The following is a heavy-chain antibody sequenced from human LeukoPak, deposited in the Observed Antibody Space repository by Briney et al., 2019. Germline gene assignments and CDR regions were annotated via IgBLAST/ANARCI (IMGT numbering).Heavy chain of an antibody. CDR1: GFTFSSYA. J-gene: IGHJ4*02. Sequence: GGSLRLSCAASGFTFSSYAMSWVRQAPGKGLEWVSVIYSGGSRSYADSVKGRFTISRDNSKNTLYLQMNSLRAEDTAVYYCARRGVRGVIDYWGQGTLVTVSS. V-gene: IGHV3-66*04. D-gene: IGHD3-10*01. CDR3: ARRGVRGVIDY. CDR2: IYSGGSR.